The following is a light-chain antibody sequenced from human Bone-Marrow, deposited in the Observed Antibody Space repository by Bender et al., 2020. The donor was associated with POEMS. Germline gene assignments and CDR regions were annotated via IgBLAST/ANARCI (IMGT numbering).Light chain of an antibody. V-gene: IGLV3-9*01. CDR1: NIARKN. J-gene: IGLJ1*01. Sequence: SYELSQPLSVSVALGQTANMTCGGDNIARKNVHWYQQKAGQAPVLVIYTDSNRPSGIPERFSGSNSGNTATLTISGTQAMDEADYYCQTWDSNTVLFGPGTKVTVL. CDR2: TDS. CDR3: QTWDSNTVL.